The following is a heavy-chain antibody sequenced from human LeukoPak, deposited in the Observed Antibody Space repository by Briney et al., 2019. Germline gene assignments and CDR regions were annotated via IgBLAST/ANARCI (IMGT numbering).Heavy chain of an antibody. Sequence: GESLKISCKGSGYSFTSYWIAWVRQMPGKGLEYMGIIYPRDSDTTYSPSFQGQVTISADKSISTAYLQWSSLKASDTAMYYCGRHNYDSSGADYWGQGTLVTVSS. CDR2: IYPRDSDT. V-gene: IGHV5-51*01. J-gene: IGHJ4*02. CDR3: GRHNYDSSGADY. CDR1: GYSFTSYW. D-gene: IGHD3-22*01.